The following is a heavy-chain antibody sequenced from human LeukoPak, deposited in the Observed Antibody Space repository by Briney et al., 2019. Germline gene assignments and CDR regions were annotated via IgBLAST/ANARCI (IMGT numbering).Heavy chain of an antibody. CDR2: IYYSGSH. D-gene: IGHD2-21*02. J-gene: IGHJ3*01. CDR1: GDSISTHY. V-gene: IGHV4-59*08. CDR3: AMMTIRAYCSGDDCYEHAFDV. Sequence: PSETLSLTCTVSGDSISTHYWSWIRQPPGKGLEWIGYIYYSGSHNYNPTLKSRVTISVDTSENQFSLTLTSVTAADTTIYYFAMMTIRAYCSGDDCYEHAFDVWGQGTMVTVSS.